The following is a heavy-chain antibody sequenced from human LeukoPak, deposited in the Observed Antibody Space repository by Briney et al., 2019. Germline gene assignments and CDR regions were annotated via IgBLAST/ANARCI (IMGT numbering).Heavy chain of an antibody. D-gene: IGHD4-17*01. CDR2: ISSDGSST. CDR3: ARVGDYTAFDI. CDR1: GFTFSSYA. J-gene: IGHJ3*02. V-gene: IGHV3-64*01. Sequence: GGSLRLSCAASGFTFSSYAMHWVLQAPGKGLEYVSAISSDGSSTYYANFVEGRFTISRDNSKNTLYLQMGSLRAEDMAVFYCARVGDYTAFDIWGQGTVVALSS.